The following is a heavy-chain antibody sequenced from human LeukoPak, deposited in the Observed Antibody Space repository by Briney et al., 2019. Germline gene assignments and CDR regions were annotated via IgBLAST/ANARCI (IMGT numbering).Heavy chain of an antibody. V-gene: IGHV1-18*01. D-gene: IGHD3-22*01. CDR3: ARGDDSSGLFDY. CDR1: GYTFTSYG. Sequence: ASVKASCKASGYTFTSYGISWVRQAPGQGLEWMGWISAYNGNTNYAQKLQGRVTMTTDTSTSTAYMELRSLRSDNTAVYYRARGDDSSGLFDYWGQGTLVTVSS. J-gene: IGHJ4*02. CDR2: ISAYNGNT.